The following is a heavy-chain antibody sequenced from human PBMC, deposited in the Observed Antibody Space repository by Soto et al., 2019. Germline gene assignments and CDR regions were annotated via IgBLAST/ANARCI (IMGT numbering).Heavy chain of an antibody. J-gene: IGHJ4*02. CDR3: ARSRELFH. Sequence: PGGSLRLSCAASGFTFSNDAMNWVRQAPGKGLEWVSGITQNGGSTYYADSVKGRFTISRDNSKNTLHLQLNSLRAEDTAVYYCARSRELFHWGQGTLVTAPQ. CDR2: ITQNGGST. D-gene: IGHD1-7*01. V-gene: IGHV3-23*01. CDR1: GFTFSNDA.